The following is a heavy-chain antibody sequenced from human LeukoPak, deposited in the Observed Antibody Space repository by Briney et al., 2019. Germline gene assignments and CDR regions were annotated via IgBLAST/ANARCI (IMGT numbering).Heavy chain of an antibody. Sequence: GGSLRLSCAASGFSFSNYAMSWVRQAPGKGLEWVAVISYDGSNKYYADSVKGRFTISRDNSKNTLYLQMNSLRAEDTAVYYCARGLLGFDYWGQGTLVTVSS. V-gene: IGHV3-30*03. J-gene: IGHJ4*02. CDR3: ARGLLGFDY. CDR1: GFSFSNYA. D-gene: IGHD2-8*02. CDR2: ISYDGSNK.